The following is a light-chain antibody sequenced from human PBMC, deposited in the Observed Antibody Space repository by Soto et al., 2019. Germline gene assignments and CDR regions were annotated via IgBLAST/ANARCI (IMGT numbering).Light chain of an antibody. CDR1: QSVCNT. V-gene: IGKV3-15*01. CDR3: QQYNNRPPLT. CDR2: DAS. Sequence: EIVMTQSPATLSVSPGERATLSCRASQSVCNTLAWYQQKPGQAPRLLIYDASTRATGVPARFSGSGSGTDFTLTISSLQSEDFAAYYCQQYNNRPPLTFGEGTKVEIK. J-gene: IGKJ4*01.